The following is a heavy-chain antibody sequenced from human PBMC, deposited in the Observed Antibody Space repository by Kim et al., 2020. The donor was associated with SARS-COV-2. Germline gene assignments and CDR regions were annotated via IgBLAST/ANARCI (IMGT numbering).Heavy chain of an antibody. D-gene: IGHD3-10*01. J-gene: IGHJ4*02. Sequence: DSVQGRFTISRENTKNKLYLQRNSLRAEDTAIYYCAKDLSTYRYGSGSYDDWGQGTLVTVSS. CDR3: AKDLSTYRYGSGSYDD. V-gene: IGHV3-23*01.